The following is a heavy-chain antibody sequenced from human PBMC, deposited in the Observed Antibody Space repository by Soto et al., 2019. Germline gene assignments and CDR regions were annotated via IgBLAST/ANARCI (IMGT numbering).Heavy chain of an antibody. CDR2: IYYSGST. CDR1: GGSISSYY. V-gene: IGHV4-59*01. D-gene: IGHD3-10*02. J-gene: IGHJ5*02. Sequence: PSETLSLTCTVSGGSISSYYWSWIRQPPGKGLEWIGYIYYSGSTNYNPSLKSRVTISVDASKNQFSLKLSSVTAADTAVYYCARAPRSFVRGPNWFDPWGQGTLVTVSS. CDR3: ARAPRSFVRGPNWFDP.